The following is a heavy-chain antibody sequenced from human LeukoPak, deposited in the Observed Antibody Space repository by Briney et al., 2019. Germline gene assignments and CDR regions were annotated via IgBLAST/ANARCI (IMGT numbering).Heavy chain of an antibody. CDR2: ISPGDSDT. J-gene: IGHJ4*02. V-gene: IGHV5-51*01. CDR3: ARRSGHSRYWYYFDN. Sequence: GESLKISCKGSGYSFTSYWIGWVRQMPGKGLEWMGIISPGDSDTRYSPSFQGQVTISADKAFSTAYLQWSSLKASDTAIYYCARRSGHSRYWYYFDNWGQGTLVTVSS. CDR1: GYSFTSYW. D-gene: IGHD6-13*01.